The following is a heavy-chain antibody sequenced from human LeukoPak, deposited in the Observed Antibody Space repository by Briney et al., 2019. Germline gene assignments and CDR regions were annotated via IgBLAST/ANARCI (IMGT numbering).Heavy chain of an antibody. CDR2: IYYSGST. J-gene: IGHJ3*02. CDR1: GGSISSYY. CDR3: ARHYEAYCGGDCFAFDI. V-gene: IGHV4-59*01. D-gene: IGHD2-21*02. Sequence: SETLSLTCTVSGGSISSYYWSWIRQPPGKGLEWIGYIYYSGSTNYNPSLKSRVTISVDTSKNQFSLKLSSVTAADTAVYYCARHYEAYCGGDCFAFDIWGQGTMVTVSS.